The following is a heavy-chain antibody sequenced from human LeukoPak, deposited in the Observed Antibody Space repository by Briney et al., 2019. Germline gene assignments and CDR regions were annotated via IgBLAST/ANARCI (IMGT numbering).Heavy chain of an antibody. CDR1: GYTFTGYY. CDR2: INPNSGGT. Sequence: ASVKVSCKASGYTFTGYYMHWVRQAPGQGLEWMGWINPNSGGTNYAQKFQGRVTMTRDTSISTAYMELSRLRSDDTAVYYCARELNGYYYDCSGYRFGPWGQGTLVTVSS. CDR3: ARELNGYYYDCSGYRFGP. D-gene: IGHD3-22*01. V-gene: IGHV1-2*02. J-gene: IGHJ5*02.